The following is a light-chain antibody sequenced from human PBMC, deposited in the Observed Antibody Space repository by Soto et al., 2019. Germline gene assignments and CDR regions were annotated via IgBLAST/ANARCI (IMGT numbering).Light chain of an antibody. CDR3: SSYTSSSTLV. CDR1: SSDVGGYNY. Sequence: QSALTQPASMSGSPGQSITISCTGISSDVGGYNYVSWYQQHPGKAPKFMIYDVSNRPSGVSNRFSGSKSGNTASLTISGLQAEDDADYYCSSYTSSSTLVFGGGTKLTVL. V-gene: IGLV2-14*01. CDR2: DVS. J-gene: IGLJ2*01.